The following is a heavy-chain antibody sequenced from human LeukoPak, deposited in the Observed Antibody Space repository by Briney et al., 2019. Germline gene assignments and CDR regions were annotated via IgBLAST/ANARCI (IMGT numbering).Heavy chain of an antibody. Sequence: GGSLRLSCAASGFTFSGYAMSWVRQAPGKGLEWVSTISDSGGSTYYAVSVKGRFTISRDNSKNTLYLQMNSLRAEDTAGYYCAKAVAGYYYYGMDVWGKGTTVTVSS. CDR2: ISDSGGST. CDR1: GFTFSGYA. J-gene: IGHJ6*04. V-gene: IGHV3-23*01. D-gene: IGHD6-19*01. CDR3: AKAVAGYYYYGMDV.